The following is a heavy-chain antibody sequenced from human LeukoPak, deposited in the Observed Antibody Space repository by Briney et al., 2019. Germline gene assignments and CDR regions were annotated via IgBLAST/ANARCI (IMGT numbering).Heavy chain of an antibody. CDR3: ARGPPNWGFDY. Sequence: ASVKVSCKASGYTFPSYFMHWVRQAPGQGLEWMGIINPTGGSTTYAQKFQGRVSMTRDTSISTAYMELSSLSSEDTAVYSCARGPPNWGFDYWGQGTLVTVSS. D-gene: IGHD7-27*01. J-gene: IGHJ4*02. CDR2: INPTGGST. CDR1: GYTFPSYF. V-gene: IGHV1-46*01.